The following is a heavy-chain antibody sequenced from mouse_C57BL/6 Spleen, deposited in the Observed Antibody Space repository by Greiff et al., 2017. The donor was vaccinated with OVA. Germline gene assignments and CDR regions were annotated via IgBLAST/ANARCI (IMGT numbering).Heavy chain of an antibody. CDR2: ISGGGGNT. V-gene: IGHV5-9*01. CDR3: ARQPNWDGYYCDY. D-gene: IGHD4-1*01. Sequence: EVKLEESGGGLVKPGGSLKLSCAASGFTFSSYTMSWVRQTPEKRLEWVATISGGGGNTYYPDSVKGRFTISRDNAKNTLYLQMSSLRSEDTALYYCARQPNWDGYYCDYWGQGTTLTVSS. J-gene: IGHJ2*01. CDR1: GFTFSSYT.